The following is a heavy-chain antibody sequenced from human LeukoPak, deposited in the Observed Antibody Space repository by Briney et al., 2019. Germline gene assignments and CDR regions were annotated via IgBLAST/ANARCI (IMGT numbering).Heavy chain of an antibody. CDR1: GYTFTGYY. CDR3: ARDQYCIGGNCFPYFYY. V-gene: IGHV1-2*02. D-gene: IGHD2-15*01. Sequence: GASVKVSCKASGYTFTGYYIHWVRQAPGQGLEWMGSINPNSGDTNYAQKFQGRVTMTRDTSISTTYMEMNRLRSDDRAVYYCARDQYCIGGNCFPYFYYWGQGTLVTVSS. CDR2: INPNSGDT. J-gene: IGHJ4*02.